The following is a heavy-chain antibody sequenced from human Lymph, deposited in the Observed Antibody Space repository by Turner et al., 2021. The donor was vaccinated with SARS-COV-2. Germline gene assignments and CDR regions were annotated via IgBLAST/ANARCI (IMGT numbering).Heavy chain of an antibody. Sequence: QVQPQESGLGLVKPSETLSLTCTVPVGSISSYYWSWIRQPPGKGLEWIGYIYYRGSTNYNPSLKSRVTISVATSKNQFSLKLTSVTAADTAVYYCARGFDYWGQGTLVTVSP. CDR1: VGSISSYY. CDR2: IYYRGST. V-gene: IGHV4-59*01. J-gene: IGHJ4*02. CDR3: ARGFDY.